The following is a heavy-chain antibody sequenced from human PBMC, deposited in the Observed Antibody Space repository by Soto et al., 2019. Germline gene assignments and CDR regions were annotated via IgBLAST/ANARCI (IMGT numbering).Heavy chain of an antibody. CDR2: MNPNSGNT. D-gene: IGHD2-15*01. CDR1: GYTFTSYD. Sequence: QVQLVQSGAEVKKPGASVKVSCKASGYTFTSYDINWVRQATGQGLEWMGWMNPNSGNTGYAQKFQGRVTRTRNTSISTAYMELSSLRSEDTAVYYCARLYCSGGSCYSFYFDYWGQGTLVTVSS. V-gene: IGHV1-8*01. CDR3: ARLYCSGGSCYSFYFDY. J-gene: IGHJ4*02.